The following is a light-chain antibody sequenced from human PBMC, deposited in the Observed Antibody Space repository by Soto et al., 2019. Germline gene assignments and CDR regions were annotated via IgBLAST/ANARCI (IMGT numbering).Light chain of an antibody. CDR1: QSISSY. V-gene: IGKV1-39*01. CDR3: QQSYSNLWT. CDR2: AAS. Sequence: DIQMTQSPSSLSASVGDRVTITCRASQSISSYLNWYQQKPGKAPKLLISAASSLQSGVPSRFSGSGSGTYFTLSIISLQPEDFATYYCQQSYSNLWTFGQGTKVDIK. J-gene: IGKJ1*01.